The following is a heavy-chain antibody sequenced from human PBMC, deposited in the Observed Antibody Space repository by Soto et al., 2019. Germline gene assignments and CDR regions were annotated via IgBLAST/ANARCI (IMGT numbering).Heavy chain of an antibody. CDR3: ARVRSGYCDWFHPDY. J-gene: IGHJ4*02. V-gene: IGHV4-31*03. D-gene: IGHD3-9*01. CDR2: IYYSGST. Sequence: QVQLQESGPGLVKPSQTLSLTCTVSGGSISSGGYYWSWIRQHPGKGLEWIGYIYYSGSTYYNPSLKSRVTISVDTSKNQFSLKLSSVTAADTAVYYCARVRSGYCDWFHPDYWGQGTLVTVSS. CDR1: GGSISSGGYY.